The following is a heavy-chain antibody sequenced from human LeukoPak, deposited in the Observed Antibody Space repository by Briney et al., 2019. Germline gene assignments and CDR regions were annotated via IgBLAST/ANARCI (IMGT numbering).Heavy chain of an antibody. V-gene: IGHV1-69*04. CDR2: IIPILGIA. CDR1: GGTFSSYA. J-gene: IGHJ6*02. D-gene: IGHD5-24*01. Sequence: GASVKVSCKASGGTFSSYAISWVRQAPGQGLEWMGRIIPILGIANYAQKFQGRVTITADKSTSTAYMELSSLRSEDTAVYYCASAGGYNGYYGMDVWGQGTTVTVSS. CDR3: ASAGGYNGYYGMDV.